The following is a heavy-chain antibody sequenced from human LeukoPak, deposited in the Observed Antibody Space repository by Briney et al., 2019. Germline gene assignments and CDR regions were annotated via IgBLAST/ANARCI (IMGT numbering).Heavy chain of an antibody. V-gene: IGHV3-21*01. J-gene: IGHJ4*02. CDR3: ASHSETDY. CDR1: GFPFSIYG. Sequence: PGGSLRLSCAGSGFPFSIYGMNWVRQAPGKGLEWVSSISSSSSYIYYADSVKGRFTISRDNAKNSLYLQMNSLRAEDTAVYYCASHSETDYWGQGTLVTVSS. D-gene: IGHD4-11*01. CDR2: ISSSSSYI.